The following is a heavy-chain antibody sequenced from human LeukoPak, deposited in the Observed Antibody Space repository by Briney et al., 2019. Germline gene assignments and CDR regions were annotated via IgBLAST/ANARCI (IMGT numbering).Heavy chain of an antibody. J-gene: IGHJ4*02. CDR2: IWYDGSNK. D-gene: IGHD2-15*01. CDR3: ARDPCSGGSCYLYY. V-gene: IGHV3-33*01. CDR1: GFTFSSYG. Sequence: GSVRLSCAASGFTFSSYGMHWVGQAPGKGLEWVAVIWYDGSNKYYADSVKGRFTISRDNSKNTLYLQMNSLRAEDTAVYYCARDPCSGGSCYLYYWGQETLGTVSS.